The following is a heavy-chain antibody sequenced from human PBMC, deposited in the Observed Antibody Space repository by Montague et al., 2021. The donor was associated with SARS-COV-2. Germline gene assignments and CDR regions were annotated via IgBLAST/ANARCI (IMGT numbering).Heavy chain of an antibody. CDR3: VRLRDGVVPSPILGVGPYYSYDYMDV. D-gene: IGHD3-10*01. J-gene: IGHJ6*03. V-gene: IGHV4-34*01. CDR2: INHGGST. Sequence: SETLSLTCAVHGTSLSGYYWNWIRQPPGKGLEWIGEINHGGSTKYSPSLKSRLTISADTSKNQFSLKLTSVAAADTAVYYCVRLRDGVVPSPILGVGPYYSYDYMDVWGRGTTVTVSS. CDR1: GTSLSGYY.